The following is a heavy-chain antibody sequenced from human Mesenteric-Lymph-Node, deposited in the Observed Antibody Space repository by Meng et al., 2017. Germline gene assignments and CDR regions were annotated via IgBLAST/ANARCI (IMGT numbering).Heavy chain of an antibody. CDR1: GFSRSTRGVG. CDR3: AHQSSWYERVIDY. Sequence: LMGHVPKLVQPTLTLTLSCHFCGFSRSTRGVGVGWFRQPPRKALEWLALIYWDDSKRYSPSLKSTLTVTKDTSKNQVVLTMTNMDPVDTATYYCAHQSSWYERVIDYWGQGTLVTVSS. J-gene: IGHJ4*02. CDR2: IYWDDSK. D-gene: IGHD6-13*01. V-gene: IGHV2-5*02.